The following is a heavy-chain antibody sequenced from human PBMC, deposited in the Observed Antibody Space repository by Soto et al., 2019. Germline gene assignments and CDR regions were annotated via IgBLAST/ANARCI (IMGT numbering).Heavy chain of an antibody. CDR2: IYWDDDK. CDR3: AHSNWRDPIYD. Sequence: QITLKESGPTLVKPTQTLTLTCTFSGFSLSTGAVGVGWIRQPPGKALEWLALIYWDDDKHYSPSVKSRLTITKDTSKNPFVLTMTNRDPVDTASYYCAHSNWRDPIYDWGQGTLVTVSS. CDR1: GFSLSTGAVG. D-gene: IGHD1-1*01. J-gene: IGHJ4*02. V-gene: IGHV2-5*02.